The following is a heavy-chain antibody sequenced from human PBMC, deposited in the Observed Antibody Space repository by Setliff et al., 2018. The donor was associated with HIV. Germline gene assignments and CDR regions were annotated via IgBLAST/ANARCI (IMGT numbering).Heavy chain of an antibody. CDR1: GGSISSDNW. V-gene: IGHV4-4*02. J-gene: IGHJ5*02. CDR3: ARGDYPLSTVATIKGVVWFDP. D-gene: IGHD5-12*01. Sequence: PSETLSLTCAVSGGSISSDNWWTWVRQPPGKGLEWIGEIYHSEYTNYNASLKSRVSMSVDKSKNQFSLKLSSVTAADTAVYYCARGDYPLSTVATIKGVVWFDPWGQGTLVTVSS. CDR2: IYHSEYT.